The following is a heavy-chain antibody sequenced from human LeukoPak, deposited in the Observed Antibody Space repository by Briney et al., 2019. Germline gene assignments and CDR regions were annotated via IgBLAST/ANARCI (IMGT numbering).Heavy chain of an antibody. CDR1: GGSFSGYY. V-gene: IGHV4-34*01. CDR2: INHSGST. D-gene: IGHD3-22*01. CDR3: ARVLYYYDSSGYHTMYYFDY. J-gene: IGHJ4*02. Sequence: SETLSLTCAVYGGSFSGYYWSWIRQPPGKGLEWIGEINHSGSTNYNPSLKSRVTISVDTSKNQFSLKLSSVTAADTAVYYCARVLYYYDSSGYHTMYYFDYWGQGTLVTVSS.